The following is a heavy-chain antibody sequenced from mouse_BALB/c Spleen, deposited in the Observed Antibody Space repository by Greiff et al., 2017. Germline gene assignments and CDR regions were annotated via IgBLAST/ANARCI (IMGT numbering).Heavy chain of an antibody. Sequence: VQLHQSGAELARPGASVKMSCKASGYTFTSYTMHWVKQRPGQGLEWIGYINPSSGYTNYNQKFKDKATLTADKSSSTAYMQLSSLTSEDSAVYYCARIGYDAPDYWGQGTTLTVSS. J-gene: IGHJ2*01. CDR3: ARIGYDAPDY. CDR2: INPSSGYT. CDR1: GYTFTSYT. V-gene: IGHV1-4*01. D-gene: IGHD2-3*01.